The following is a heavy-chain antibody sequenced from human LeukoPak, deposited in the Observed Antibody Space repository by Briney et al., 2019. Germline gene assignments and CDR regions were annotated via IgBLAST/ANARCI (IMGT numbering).Heavy chain of an antibody. D-gene: IGHD6-19*01. CDR2: INDSGST. V-gene: IGHV4-34*01. CDR1: GGSFSGYQ. CDR3: ARGGRQWLIYLWFDP. Sequence: SETLSLTCAVYGGSFSGYQWTWIRQPPGKGLEWIGEINDSGSTNYNPSLESRVTISVDTSKNQFSLKLSSVSAADTAVYYCARGGRQWLIYLWFDPWGQGTRVTVSS. J-gene: IGHJ5*02.